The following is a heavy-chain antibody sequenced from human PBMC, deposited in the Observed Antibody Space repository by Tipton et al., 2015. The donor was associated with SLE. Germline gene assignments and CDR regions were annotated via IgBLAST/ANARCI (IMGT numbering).Heavy chain of an antibody. J-gene: IGHJ4*02. CDR2: IYHSGST. CDR1: GYSISSGYY. CDR3: AREGNGQQLGY. D-gene: IGHD6-13*01. V-gene: IGHV4-38-2*02. Sequence: TLSLTCAVSGYSISSGYYWGWIRQPPGKGLEWIGSIYHSGSTYYNPSLKSRVTISVDTSKNQFSLKLSSVTAADTAVYYCAREGNGQQLGYWGQGTLVTVSS.